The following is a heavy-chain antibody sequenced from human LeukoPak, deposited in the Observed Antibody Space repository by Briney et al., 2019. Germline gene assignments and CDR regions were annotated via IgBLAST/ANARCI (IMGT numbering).Heavy chain of an antibody. J-gene: IGHJ6*03. D-gene: IGHD2-15*01. V-gene: IGHV1-8*03. CDR1: GYTFTGYY. Sequence: ASVKVSCKASGYTFTGYYMHWVRQATGQGLEWMEWMNPNSGNTGYAQKFQGRVTITRNTSISTAYMELSSLRSKDTAVYYCARTLRVVVAATSTTGYYMDVWGKGTTVTVSS. CDR3: ARTLRVVVAATSTTGYYMDV. CDR2: MNPNSGNT.